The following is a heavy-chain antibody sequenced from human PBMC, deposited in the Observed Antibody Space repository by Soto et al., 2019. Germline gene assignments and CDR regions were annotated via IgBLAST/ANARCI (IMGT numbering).Heavy chain of an antibody. CDR1: GFTFSSYA. V-gene: IGHV3-23*04. CDR3: APTHYDSSGYYPGY. Sequence: VQLVESGGGVVQPGRSLRLSCAASGFTFSSYAMSWVRQAPGKGLEWVSAISGSGGSTYYADSVKGRFTISRDNSKNTLYLQMNSLRAEDTAVYYCAPTHYDSSGYYPGYWGQGTLVTVSS. CDR2: ISGSGGST. J-gene: IGHJ4*02. D-gene: IGHD3-22*01.